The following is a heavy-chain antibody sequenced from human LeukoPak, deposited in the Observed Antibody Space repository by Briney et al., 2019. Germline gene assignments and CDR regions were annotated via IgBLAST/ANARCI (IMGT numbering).Heavy chain of an antibody. J-gene: IGHJ4*02. Sequence: GGSLRLSCAASGFTFSSYAMSWVRQAPGQGLEWISVISGSGGSTYYADSVKGRFTISRDNSKNTLYLQMNSLRAEDTAVYYCARADRSLDYWGQGTLVTVSS. V-gene: IGHV3-23*01. CDR2: ISGSGGST. D-gene: IGHD1-26*01. CDR1: GFTFSSYA. CDR3: ARADRSLDY.